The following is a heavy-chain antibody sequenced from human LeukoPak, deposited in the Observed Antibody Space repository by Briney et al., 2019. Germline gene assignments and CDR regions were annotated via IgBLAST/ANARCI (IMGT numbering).Heavy chain of an antibody. D-gene: IGHD6-13*01. CDR3: AKDISIAAAIGY. CDR2: TRFDDSYK. CDR1: GFSFSSSG. V-gene: IGHV3-30*02. J-gene: IGHJ4*02. Sequence: GGSLRLSCAVSGFSFSSSGMHWVRQAPGKGPEWVAFTRFDDSYKAYGDSVKGRFTISRDNSKNTLYLQMDSLRSDDTAVYYCAKDISIAAAIGYWGQGTLVTVSS.